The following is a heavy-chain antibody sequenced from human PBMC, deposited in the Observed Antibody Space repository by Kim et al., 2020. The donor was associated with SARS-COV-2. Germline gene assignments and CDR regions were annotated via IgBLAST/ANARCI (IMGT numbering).Heavy chain of an antibody. CDR2: ISWNSGSI. Sequence: GGSLRLSCAASGFTFDDYAMHWVRQAPGKGLEWFSGISWNSGSICYADSVKGRFTISRDNAKNSLYLQINSLRAEDTALYYCAKGPRSYYDSSGYYSGYFDYWGQGTLVTVSS. J-gene: IGHJ4*02. CDR1: GFTFDDYA. D-gene: IGHD3-22*01. V-gene: IGHV3-9*01. CDR3: AKGPRSYYDSSGYYSGYFDY.